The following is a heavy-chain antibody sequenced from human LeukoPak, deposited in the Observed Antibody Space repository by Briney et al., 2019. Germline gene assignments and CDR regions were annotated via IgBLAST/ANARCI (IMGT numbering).Heavy chain of an antibody. J-gene: IGHJ4*02. CDR1: GFTFSNYA. CDR2: ISYDGSNK. CDR3: ARGRHYYGSWRYSDY. Sequence: PGGSLRLSCAASGFTFSNYAMHWVRQAPGKGLEWVAVISYDGSNKYYADSVKGRFTISRDNSKNTLYLQMNSLRAEDTAVYYCARGRHYYGSWRYSDYWGQGTLVTVSS. V-gene: IGHV3-30*04. D-gene: IGHD3-10*01.